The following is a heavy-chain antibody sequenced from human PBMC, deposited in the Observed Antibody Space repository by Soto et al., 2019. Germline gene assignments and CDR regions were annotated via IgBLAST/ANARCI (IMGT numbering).Heavy chain of an antibody. D-gene: IGHD2-2*01. V-gene: IGHV3-74*01. Sequence: GGSLRLSCAASGFTFSSYWMQWVRQAPGKGLVWVSRINRDGSNTTYADSVKGRLPISRDNAKNTLYLQMSSLRAEDTAVYFCARVFVIVPAAGYYGMDVWGQGTTVTVSS. CDR2: INRDGSNT. CDR3: ARVFVIVPAAGYYGMDV. J-gene: IGHJ6*02. CDR1: GFTFSSYW.